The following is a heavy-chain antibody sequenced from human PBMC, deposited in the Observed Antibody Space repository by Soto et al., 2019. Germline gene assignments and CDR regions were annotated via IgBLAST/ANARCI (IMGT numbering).Heavy chain of an antibody. J-gene: IGHJ6*02. Sequence: QVQLVQSGAEVKKPGASVKVSCKASGYTFTSYYMHWVRQAPGQGLEWMGIINPSGGSTSYAQKFQGRVTMTRDTSTSTVYMELSSLRSEDTAVYYCARDRRVRIAARLGNDYYYYGMDVWGQGTTVTVSS. CDR1: GYTFTSYY. CDR3: ARDRRVRIAARLGNDYYYYGMDV. D-gene: IGHD6-6*01. V-gene: IGHV1-46*01. CDR2: INPSGGST.